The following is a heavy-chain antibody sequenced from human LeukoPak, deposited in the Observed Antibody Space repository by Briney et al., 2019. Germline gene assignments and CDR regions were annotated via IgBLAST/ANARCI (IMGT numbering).Heavy chain of an antibody. CDR3: ARDNYYDYYYMDV. V-gene: IGHV1-69*04. J-gene: IGHJ6*03. CDR2: IIPILGIA. Sequence: ASVKVSCKASGGTFSSYTISWVRQAPGQGLEWMGRIIPILGIANYAQKFQGRVTITAGKSTSTAYMELSSLRSEDTAVYYCARDNYYDYYYMDVWGKGTAVTVSS. CDR1: GGTFSSYT.